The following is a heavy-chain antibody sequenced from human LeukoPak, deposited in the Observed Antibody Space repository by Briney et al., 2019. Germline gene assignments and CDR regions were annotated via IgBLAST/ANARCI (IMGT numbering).Heavy chain of an antibody. Sequence: SETLSLTCTVSGGSISNYYWSWVRQPAGKGLEWIGCIYSSGSTTYNPSLKSRVSMSADTSKNQFSLKLNSVTAADTAVYYCARTKLAGDQYCFDYWRQGALVTVSS. CDR3: ARTKLAGDQYCFDY. D-gene: IGHD4-17*01. V-gene: IGHV4-4*07. CDR2: IYSSGST. J-gene: IGHJ4*02. CDR1: GGSISNYY.